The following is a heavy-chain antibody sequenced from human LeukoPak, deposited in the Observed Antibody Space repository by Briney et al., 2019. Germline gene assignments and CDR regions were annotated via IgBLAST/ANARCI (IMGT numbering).Heavy chain of an antibody. Sequence: ASVKVSCTASGYTFTGYYMHWVRQAPGQGLEWMGIINPSGGSTSYAQKFQGRVTMTRDTSTSTVYMELSSLRSEDTAVYYCARGSYCSSTSCYKSSYYYYGMDVWGQGTTVTVSS. V-gene: IGHV1-46*01. CDR1: GYTFTGYY. CDR2: INPSGGST. CDR3: ARGSYCSSTSCYKSSYYYYGMDV. D-gene: IGHD2-2*02. J-gene: IGHJ6*02.